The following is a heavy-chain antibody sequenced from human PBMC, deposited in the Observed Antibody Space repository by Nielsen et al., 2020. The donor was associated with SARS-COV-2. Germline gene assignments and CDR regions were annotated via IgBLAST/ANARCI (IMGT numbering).Heavy chain of an antibody. CDR3: ARDQDSGSYKGVDY. J-gene: IGHJ4*02. D-gene: IGHD1-26*01. Sequence: GESLKISCAASGFTFSSYGMHWVRQAPGKGLEWVAVIWYDGSNKYYADSVKGRFTISRDNSKNTLYLQMNSLRAEDTAVYYCARDQDSGSYKGVDYWGQGTLVTVSS. CDR1: GFTFSSYG. V-gene: IGHV3-33*01. CDR2: IWYDGSNK.